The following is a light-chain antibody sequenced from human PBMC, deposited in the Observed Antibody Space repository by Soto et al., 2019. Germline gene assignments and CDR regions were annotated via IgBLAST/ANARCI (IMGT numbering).Light chain of an antibody. CDR3: AAWDASLGGFYV. V-gene: IGLV1-44*01. J-gene: IGLJ1*01. Sequence: QSALTQPPSVSGTPGQRVTISCSGSRSSIGSNTVNWYQHLPGSAPKLLIYSNNHRPSGVPDRFSASKAGASASLAISGLQSDDEGDYYCAAWDASLGGFYVFGSGTKVTVL. CDR2: SNN. CDR1: RSSIGSNT.